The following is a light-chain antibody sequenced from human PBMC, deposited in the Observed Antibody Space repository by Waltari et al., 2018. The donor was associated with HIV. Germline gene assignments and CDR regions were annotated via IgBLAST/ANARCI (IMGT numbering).Light chain of an antibody. CDR3: QQYYSTPIT. CDR1: QSVLYSSNNKNY. CDR2: WAS. Sequence: DIVMTQSPDPLAASVAERATINCKPSQSVLYSSNNKNYLAWYQQKPGQPPKLLIYWASTRESGVPDRFSGSGSGTDFTLTISSLQAEDVAFYYCQQYYSTPITFGGGTKVEIK. V-gene: IGKV4-1*01. J-gene: IGKJ4*01.